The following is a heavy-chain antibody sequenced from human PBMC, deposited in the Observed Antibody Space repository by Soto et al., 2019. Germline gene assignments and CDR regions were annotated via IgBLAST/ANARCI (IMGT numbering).Heavy chain of an antibody. CDR3: ARDLPTVVLTYYGMEV. CDR2: INPSGGST. J-gene: IGHJ6*02. V-gene: IGHV1-46*01. Sequence: ASVKVSCKASGYTFTSYYMHWVRQAPGQGLEWMGIINPSGGSTSYAQKFQGRVTMTRDTSTSTVYMELSSLRSEDTAVYYCARDLPTVVLTYYGMEVWGQGTTVTVSS. D-gene: IGHD4-17*01. CDR1: GYTFTSYY.